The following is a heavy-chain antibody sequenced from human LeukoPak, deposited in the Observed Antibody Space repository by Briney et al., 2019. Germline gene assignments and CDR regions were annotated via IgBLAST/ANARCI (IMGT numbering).Heavy chain of an antibody. J-gene: IGHJ4*02. CDR2: IWYGGSNK. CDR1: GFTFSSYG. V-gene: IGHV3-30*02. CDR3: AIQGTSSSSGLWLFDY. D-gene: IGHD6-13*01. Sequence: GGSLRLSRAASGFTFSSYGMHWVRQAPGKGLEWVAVIWYGGSNKYYADSVKGRFTISRDNSKNTLYLQMNSLRAEDTAVYYCAIQGTSSSSGLWLFDYWGQGTLVTVSS.